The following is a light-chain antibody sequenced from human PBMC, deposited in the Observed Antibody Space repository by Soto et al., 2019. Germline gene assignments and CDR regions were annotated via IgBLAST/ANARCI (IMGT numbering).Light chain of an antibody. CDR3: TSYAGSNNFFYV. CDR1: SSDVGGYNY. CDR2: EVS. J-gene: IGLJ1*01. V-gene: IGLV2-8*01. Sequence: QSALTQPPSASGSPGQSVTISCTGTSSDVGGYNYVSWYQQHPGKAPKLMIYEVSKRPSGVPDRFSGSKSGNTASLTVSGLQAEDEADYYCTSYAGSNNFFYVFGTGTNLTVL.